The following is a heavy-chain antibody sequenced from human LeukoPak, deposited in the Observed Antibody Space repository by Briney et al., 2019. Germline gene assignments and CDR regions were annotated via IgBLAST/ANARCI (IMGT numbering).Heavy chain of an antibody. D-gene: IGHD6-13*01. J-gene: IGHJ4*02. CDR2: INWDGTNT. V-gene: IGHV3-20*04. CDR1: GGTTDDYG. CDR3: VEDLSSNWCSFDY. Sequence: RPGGSLRLSCVASGGTTDDYGMSWVRQAPGKGLEWVSGINWDGTNTYYAESVKGRFTISRDSAEKSLYLQMNSLRDDDTAFYYCVEDLSSNWCSFDYWGQGTLVTVSS.